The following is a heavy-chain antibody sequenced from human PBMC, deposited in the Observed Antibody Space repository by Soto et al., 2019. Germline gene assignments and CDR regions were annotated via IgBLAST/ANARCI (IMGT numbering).Heavy chain of an antibody. V-gene: IGHV1-69*13. J-gene: IGHJ6*02. CDR2: IIPIFGTA. CDR3: ARDPVPVGPHSGSRTARDYYGMDV. CDR1: GGTFSSYA. Sequence: ASVKVSCKASGGTFSSYAISWVRQAPGQGLEWMGGIIPIFGTANYAQKFQGRVTITADESTSTAYMELSSLRSEDTAVYYCARDPVPVGPHSGSRTARDYYGMDVWGQGTTVTVSS. D-gene: IGHD1-26*01.